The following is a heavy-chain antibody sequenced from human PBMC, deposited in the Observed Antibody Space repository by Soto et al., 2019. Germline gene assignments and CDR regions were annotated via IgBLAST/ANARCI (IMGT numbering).Heavy chain of an antibody. CDR1: VRTFSSYA. CDR2: IIPIFGTA. CDR3: ARDIGYYDSGGPFDY. V-gene: IGHV1-69*13. Sequence: ASVKVSCKASVRTFSSYAISWVRQAPGQGLEWMGGIIPIFGTANYAQKFQGRVTITADESTSTAYMELSSLRSEDTAVYYCARDIGYYDSGGPFDYWGQGTLVTVSS. J-gene: IGHJ4*02. D-gene: IGHD3-22*01.